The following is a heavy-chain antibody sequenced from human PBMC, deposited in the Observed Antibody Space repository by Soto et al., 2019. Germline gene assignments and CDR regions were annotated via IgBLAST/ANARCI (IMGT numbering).Heavy chain of an antibody. D-gene: IGHD3-16*02. V-gene: IGHV1-3*01. CDR3: ARDQGSDYIWGSYRPRGYYYYYYMDV. Sequence: ASVKVSCKASGYTFTSYAMHWVRQAPGQRLEWMGWINAGNGNTKYSQKFQGRVTITRDTSASTAYMELSSLRSEDTAVYYCARDQGSDYIWGSYRPRGYYYYYYMDVWGKGTTVTVSS. J-gene: IGHJ6*03. CDR1: GYTFTSYA. CDR2: INAGNGNT.